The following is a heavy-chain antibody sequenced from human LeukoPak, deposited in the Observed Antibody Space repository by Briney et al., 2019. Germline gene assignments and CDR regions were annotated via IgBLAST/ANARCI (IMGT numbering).Heavy chain of an antibody. CDR1: GFTFSAYA. V-gene: IGHV3-23*01. J-gene: IGHJ5*02. CDR3: ARKTYCSGGRCYGENWFDP. D-gene: IGHD2-15*01. Sequence: GGSLRLSCAASGFTFSAYAMSWVRQAPGMGLEWVSTLSGVGGDTYYADSVKGRFTISRDNSKNTLYLQMNSLGAEDTAVYYCARKTYCSGGRCYGENWFDPWGQGTLVTVSS. CDR2: LSGVGGDT.